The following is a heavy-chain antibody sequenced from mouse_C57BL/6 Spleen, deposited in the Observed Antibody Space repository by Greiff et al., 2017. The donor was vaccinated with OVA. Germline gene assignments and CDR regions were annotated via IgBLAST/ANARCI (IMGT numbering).Heavy chain of an antibody. J-gene: IGHJ4*01. CDR3: ARDGGSYDYDGYYAMDY. CDR1: GYTFTSYW. D-gene: IGHD2-4*01. Sequence: VQLQQPGAELVRPGSSVKLSCKASGYTFTSYWMHWVKQRPIQGLEWIGNIDPSDSETHYNQKFKDKATLTVDKSSSTAYMQLSSLTSEDSAVYYCARDGGSYDYDGYYAMDYWGQGTSVTVSS. CDR2: IDPSDSET. V-gene: IGHV1-52*01.